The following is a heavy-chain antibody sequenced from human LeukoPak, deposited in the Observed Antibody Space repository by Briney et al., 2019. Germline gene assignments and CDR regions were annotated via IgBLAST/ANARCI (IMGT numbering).Heavy chain of an antibody. CDR3: ARGQIAAAGVSGGFDY. V-gene: IGHV1-8*03. J-gene: IGHJ4*02. D-gene: IGHD6-13*01. Sequence: ASVKVSCKASGYTFTSYYINWVRQATGQGLERMGWMNPNSDNTGYAQKFQGRVTITRNTSISTAYMELSSLRSEDTAVYYCARGQIAAAGVSGGFDYWGQGTLVTVSS. CDR2: MNPNSDNT. CDR1: GYTFTSYY.